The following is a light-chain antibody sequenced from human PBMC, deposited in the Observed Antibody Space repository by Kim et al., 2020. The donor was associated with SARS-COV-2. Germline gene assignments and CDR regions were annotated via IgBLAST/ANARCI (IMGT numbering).Light chain of an antibody. CDR1: SSNIGAGYD. J-gene: IGLJ2*01. V-gene: IGLV1-40*01. CDR2: GNS. CDR3: QSYDSSLSVV. Sequence: GQRVTISCTGSSSNIGAGYDVHWYQQLPGTAPQLFIYGNSHRPSGVPDRFSCSKSGTSASLAITGLQAEDEADYYCQSYDSSLSVVFGGGTQLTVL.